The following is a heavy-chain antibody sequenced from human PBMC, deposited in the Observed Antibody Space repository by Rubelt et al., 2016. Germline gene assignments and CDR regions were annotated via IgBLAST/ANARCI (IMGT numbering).Heavy chain of an antibody. V-gene: IGHV4-61*01. Sequence: QLQLQESAPGLVKPSETLSLTCSVSIGHVHRGSYFWSWIRRPPGKGLELIGHVYYSGSATYNPSLTSRLTISVDTSTNQFSLKLTSVTAADTAVYYCASLSRAVGLCDYWGQGTLVTVSS. J-gene: IGHJ4*02. CDR1: IGHVHRGSYF. CDR2: VYYSGSA. CDR3: ASLSRAVGLCDY. D-gene: IGHD2-8*01.